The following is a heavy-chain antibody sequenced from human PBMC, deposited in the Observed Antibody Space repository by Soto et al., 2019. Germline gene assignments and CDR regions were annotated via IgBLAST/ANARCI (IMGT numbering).Heavy chain of an antibody. CDR3: ARDLYSSAGSSYYYGMDV. V-gene: IGHV1-69*13. CDR1: GGTFSSYA. CDR2: IIPIFGTA. D-gene: IGHD6-25*01. Sequence: SVKVSCKASGGTFSSYAISWVRQAPGQGLEWMGGIIPIFGTANYAQKFQGRVTITADESTSTAYMELSSLRSEDTAVYYCARDLYSSAGSSYYYGMDVWGQGTTVTVSS. J-gene: IGHJ6*02.